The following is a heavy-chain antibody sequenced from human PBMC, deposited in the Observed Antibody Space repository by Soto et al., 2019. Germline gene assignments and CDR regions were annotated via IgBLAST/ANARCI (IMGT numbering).Heavy chain of an antibody. V-gene: IGHV3-30-3*01. CDR3: ARDPYVVVPAAISNVLGSVYFDWFDP. D-gene: IGHD2-2*01. Sequence: GGSLRLSCAASGFTFSSYAMHWVRQAPGKGLEWVAVISYDGSNKYYADSVKGRFTISRDNSKNTLYLQMNSLRAEDTAVYYCARDPYVVVPAAISNVLGSVYFDWFDPWGQGTLVTVSS. J-gene: IGHJ5*02. CDR1: GFTFSSYA. CDR2: ISYDGSNK.